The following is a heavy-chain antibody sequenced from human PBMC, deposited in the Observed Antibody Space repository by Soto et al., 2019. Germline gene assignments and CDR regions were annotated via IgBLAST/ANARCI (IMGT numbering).Heavy chain of an antibody. Sequence: EVQLLESGGGLVQPGGSLSLSCAASGFTFSSYAMSWVRQAPGKGLEWVSAISGSGSSTYYADSEKGRFTISRDNSQNTLYLQMNSLRAEDTAVYYCARGFGTSCYACWFDPWGQGTLVPVSS. CDR1: GFTFSSYA. CDR2: ISGSGSST. V-gene: IGHV3-23*01. D-gene: IGHD2-2*01. J-gene: IGHJ5*02. CDR3: ARGFGTSCYACWFDP.